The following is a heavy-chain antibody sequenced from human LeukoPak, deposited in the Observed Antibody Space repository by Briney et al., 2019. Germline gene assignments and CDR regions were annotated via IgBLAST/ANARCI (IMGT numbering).Heavy chain of an antibody. CDR2: INPNSGGT. J-gene: IGHJ6*03. CDR3: ARDYDPDYYYNMDV. D-gene: IGHD3-3*01. CDR1: GYAFTGYY. V-gene: IGHV1-2*02. Sequence: ASVKVSCKASGYAFTGYYIHWVRQAPGQRLEWMGWINPNSGGTNYAQKFQGRVTMTRDTSISTAYMEVSRLRSDDTAVYYCARDYDPDYYYNMDVWGKGTMITVSS.